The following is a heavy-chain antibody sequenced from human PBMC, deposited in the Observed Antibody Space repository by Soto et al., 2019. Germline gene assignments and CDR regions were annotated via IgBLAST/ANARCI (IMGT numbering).Heavy chain of an antibody. CDR3: ARTEYYYDSSGYFSQSNNWFDP. J-gene: IGHJ5*02. Sequence: GASVKVSCKASGGTFSSYAISWVRQAPGQGLEWMGGIIPIFGTANYAQKFQGRVTITADESTSTAYMELSSLRSEDTAVYYCARTEYYYDSSGYFSQSNNWFDPWGQGTLVTV. CDR1: GGTFSSYA. V-gene: IGHV1-69*13. CDR2: IIPIFGTA. D-gene: IGHD3-22*01.